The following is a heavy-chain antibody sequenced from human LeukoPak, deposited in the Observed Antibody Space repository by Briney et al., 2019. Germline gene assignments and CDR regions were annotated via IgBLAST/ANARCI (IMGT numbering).Heavy chain of an antibody. J-gene: IGHJ3*02. CDR2: IRSKVYGGTT. V-gene: IGHV3-49*04. Sequence: GGSLRLSCTSSGFTFGDYLMSWVRLAPGKGLERVGFIRSKVYGGTTEYAASVKGRFTISRDDSKSIAYLQMNSLKTEDTAVYFCTRDRRGSGYYTPYDAFDIWGQGTMVTVSS. CDR3: TRDRRGSGYYTPYDAFDI. CDR1: GFTFGDYL. D-gene: IGHD3-3*01.